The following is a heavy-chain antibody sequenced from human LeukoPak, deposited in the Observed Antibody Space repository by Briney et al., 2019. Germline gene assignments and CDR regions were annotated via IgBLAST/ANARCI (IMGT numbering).Heavy chain of an antibody. V-gene: IGHV4-4*07. CDR2: IYTSGST. J-gene: IGHJ5*02. D-gene: IGHD3-10*01. CDR1: GGSISSYY. Sequence: SETLSLTCTVSGGSISSYYWSWIRQPAGKGLEWIGRIYTSGSTNYNPSLKSRVTMSVDTSKNQFSLKLSSVTAADTVVYYCASSLLWFGDSKFWFDPWGQGTLVTVSS. CDR3: ASSLLWFGDSKFWFDP.